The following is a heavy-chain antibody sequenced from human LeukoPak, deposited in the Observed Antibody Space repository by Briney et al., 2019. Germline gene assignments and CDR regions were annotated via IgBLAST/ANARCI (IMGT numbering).Heavy chain of an antibody. D-gene: IGHD6-19*01. V-gene: IGHV3-21*01. Sequence: SGFXXXXYSMNWVRQAPGKGLEWVSSISSSSSYIYYADSVKGRFTISRDNAKNSLYLQMNSLRAEDTAVYYCARFLAVAGDGFDYWGQGTLVTVSS. CDR3: ARFLAVAGDGFDY. CDR1: GFXXXXYS. J-gene: IGHJ4*02. CDR2: ISSSSSYI.